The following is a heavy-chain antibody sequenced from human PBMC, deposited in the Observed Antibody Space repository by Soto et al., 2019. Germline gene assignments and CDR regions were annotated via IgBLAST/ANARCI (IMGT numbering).Heavy chain of an antibody. J-gene: IGHJ5*02. CDR3: ARDEGWFDP. V-gene: IGHV4-31*02. CDR2: IYHSGST. Sequence: WTWIRQLPGKGLEWIGYIYHSGSTYYKPSLKSRVTMSVDMSKNLFSLKLRSVTVADTAVYYCARDEGWFDPWGQGILVTVSS.